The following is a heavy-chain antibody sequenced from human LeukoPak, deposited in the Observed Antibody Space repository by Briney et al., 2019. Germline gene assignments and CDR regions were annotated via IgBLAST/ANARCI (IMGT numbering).Heavy chain of an antibody. V-gene: IGHV3-30*04. Sequence: HTGGSLRLSCAASGFTFSSYAIHWVRQAPGKGLEWVAVISYDGSNKYYADSVKGRFTISRDNSKNTLYLQMNSLRAEDTAVYYCASMSIAARRPDYWGQGTLVTVSS. J-gene: IGHJ4*02. CDR1: GFTFSSYA. D-gene: IGHD6-6*01. CDR2: ISYDGSNK. CDR3: ASMSIAARRPDY.